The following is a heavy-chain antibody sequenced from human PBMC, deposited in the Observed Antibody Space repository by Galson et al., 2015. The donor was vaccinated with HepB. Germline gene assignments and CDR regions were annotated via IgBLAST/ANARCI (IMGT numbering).Heavy chain of an antibody. CDR1: GFTFDDYA. CDR2: ISWDGGST. CDR3: AKDIQRGDAAMAWDY. V-gene: IGHV3-43D*03. D-gene: IGHD5-18*01. J-gene: IGHJ4*02. Sequence: SLRLSCAASGFTFDDYAMHWVRQAPGKGLEWVSLISWDGGSTYYADSVKGRFTISRDNSKNSLYLQMNSLRAEDTALYYCAKDIQRGDAAMAWDYWGQGTLVTVSP.